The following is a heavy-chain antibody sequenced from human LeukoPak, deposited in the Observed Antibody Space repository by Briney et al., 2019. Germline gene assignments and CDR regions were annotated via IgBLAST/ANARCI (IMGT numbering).Heavy chain of an antibody. V-gene: IGHV3-23*01. CDR2: IPGGGTST. J-gene: IGHJ3*02. CDR3: AKDGCSSCYHWDAFDI. D-gene: IGHD2-2*01. CDR1: GFTFSTYG. Sequence: PGGSLRLSCTASGFTFSTYGMHWVRQAPGKGLEWVSGIPGGGTSTHYADSVKGRFTISRDNSKYTLYLQMNSLRAEDTAVYYCAKDGCSSCYHWDAFDIWGQGTMVTVSS.